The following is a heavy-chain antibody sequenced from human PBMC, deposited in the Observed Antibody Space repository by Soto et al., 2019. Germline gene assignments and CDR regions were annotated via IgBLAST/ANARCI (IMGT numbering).Heavy chain of an antibody. J-gene: IGHJ5*02. D-gene: IGHD3-22*01. V-gene: IGHV4-39*01. CDR3: ARQTSMITMASHGRSNWFDP. Sequence: TLSLTCSVSGGSISSISHFWGWVRQSPGKGLDWIGNVYHTGTTHYNPSLKSRVTISVDTSKNQFSLQLSSVTAADTAVYYCARQTSMITMASHGRSNWFDPWRPGTLVTVSS. CDR2: VYHTGTT. CDR1: GGSISSISHF.